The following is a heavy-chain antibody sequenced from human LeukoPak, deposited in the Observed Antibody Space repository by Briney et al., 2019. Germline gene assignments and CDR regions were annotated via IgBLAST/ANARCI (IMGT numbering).Heavy chain of an antibody. CDR1: GYTFTGYY. J-gene: IGHJ5*02. V-gene: IGHV1-2*02. Sequence: ASVKVSCKASGYTFTGYYMHWVRQAPGQGLEWMGWINPNSGGTNYAQKFQGRVTMTRDTSISTAYMELSRLRSGDTAVYYCARGVPVAGTRWFDPWGQGTLVTVSS. CDR2: INPNSGGT. D-gene: IGHD6-19*01. CDR3: ARGVPVAGTRWFDP.